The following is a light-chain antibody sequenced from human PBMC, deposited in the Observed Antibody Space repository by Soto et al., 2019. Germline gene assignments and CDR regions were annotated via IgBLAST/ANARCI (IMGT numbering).Light chain of an antibody. V-gene: IGLV1-44*01. Sequence: QSVLTQPPSASGTPGQRVTISCSGSSSNIGSHTVNWYQQLPGTAPKLLIYSNNQRPSGVPDRFSGSKSGTSASLAIGGLQSEDEADYYCAAWDDSLNGYVFGTGTKVTVL. CDR1: SSNIGSHT. CDR2: SNN. CDR3: AAWDDSLNGYV. J-gene: IGLJ1*01.